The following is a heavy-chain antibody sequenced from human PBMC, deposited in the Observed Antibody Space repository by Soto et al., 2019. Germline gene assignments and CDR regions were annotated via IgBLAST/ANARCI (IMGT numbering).Heavy chain of an antibody. Sequence: PGGSLRLSCAASGFTFSSYAMSWVRQAPGKGLEWVSAISGSGGSTYYADSVKGQFTISRDNSKNTLYLQMNSLRAEDTAVYYCAKRTTGYCSGGICYYFDYWGQGSLVTVSS. CDR3: AKRTTGYCSGGICYYFDY. D-gene: IGHD2-15*01. CDR2: ISGSGGST. J-gene: IGHJ4*02. CDR1: GFTFSSYA. V-gene: IGHV3-23*01.